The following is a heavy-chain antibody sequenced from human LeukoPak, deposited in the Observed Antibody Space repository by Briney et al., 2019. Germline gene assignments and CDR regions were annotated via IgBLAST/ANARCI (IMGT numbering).Heavy chain of an antibody. CDR2: ISGSGGST. CDR1: AFTFSTYA. V-gene: IGHV3-23*01. Sequence: GGSLRLSCAASAFTFSTYAMSWVRQVPGKGLEWVPVISGSGGSTYYADSVKGRFTISRDNSKNTLYLQMNSLRAEDTAVYYCAKGHYYDSSGYFDYWGQGTLVTVSS. CDR3: AKGHYYDSSGYFDY. D-gene: IGHD3-22*01. J-gene: IGHJ4*02.